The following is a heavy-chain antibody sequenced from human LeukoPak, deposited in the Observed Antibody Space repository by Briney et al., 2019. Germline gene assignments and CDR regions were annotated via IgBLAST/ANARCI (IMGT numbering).Heavy chain of an antibody. J-gene: IGHJ4*02. CDR1: GYTLTELS. D-gene: IGHD3-22*01. CDR2: FDPEDGET. CDR3: APTPHYYDSSGYTATFTY. Sequence: GASVKVSCKVSGYTLTELSMHWVRQAPGKGLEWMGGFDPEDGETSYAQKFQGRVTMTEDTSTDTAYMELSSLRSEDTAVYYCAPTPHYYDSSGYTATFTYWGQGTLVTVSS. V-gene: IGHV1-24*01.